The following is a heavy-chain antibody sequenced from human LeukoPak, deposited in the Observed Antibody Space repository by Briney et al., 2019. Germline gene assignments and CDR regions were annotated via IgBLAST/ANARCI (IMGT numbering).Heavy chain of an antibody. D-gene: IGHD3-10*01. CDR2: ISTSSSYI. J-gene: IGHJ4*02. CDR1: GFTFSRNS. V-gene: IGHV3-21*01. Sequence: GGSLRLSCAASGFTFSRNSMNWVRQAPGKGLEWVSSISTSSSYIYYADSVKGRFTISRDNAKNSLYLQMNSLRAEDTVVYYCARELGDFDYWGQGTLVTVSS. CDR3: ARELGDFDY.